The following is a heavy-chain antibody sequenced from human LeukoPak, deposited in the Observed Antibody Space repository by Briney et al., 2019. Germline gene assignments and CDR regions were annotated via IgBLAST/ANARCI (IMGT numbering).Heavy chain of an antibody. D-gene: IGHD3-9*01. Sequence: GASVKVSCKASGGTLSNHALSWVRQAPGQGLEWMGRIIPVSGTTNYAQKFQGRVTITTDESTSTAYMELSSLRSEDTAVYYCARDSYYDILTGYELGGVNYWYFDLWGRGTLVTVSS. CDR2: IIPVSGTT. V-gene: IGHV1-69*05. J-gene: IGHJ2*01. CDR3: ARDSYYDILTGYELGGVNYWYFDL. CDR1: GGTLSNHA.